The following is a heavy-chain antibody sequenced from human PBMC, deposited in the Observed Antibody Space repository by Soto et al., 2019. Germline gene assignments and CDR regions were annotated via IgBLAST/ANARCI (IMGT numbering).Heavy chain of an antibody. Sequence: GASVKVSCKASGGTFSSYAISWVRQAPGQGLEWMGWLNPNTGNSGYAQKFQGRITVTSDTSINTVHMELSSLRSEDTAVYYCARRAETNGWNGFGADKYYFDFWGQGTLVTVSS. CDR1: GGTFSSYA. J-gene: IGHJ4*02. CDR3: ARRAETNGWNGFGADKYYFDF. CDR2: LNPNTGNS. D-gene: IGHD1-1*01. V-gene: IGHV1-8*02.